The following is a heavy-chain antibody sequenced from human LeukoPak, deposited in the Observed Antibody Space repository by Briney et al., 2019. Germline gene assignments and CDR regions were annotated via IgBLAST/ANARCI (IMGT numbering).Heavy chain of an antibody. D-gene: IGHD2-15*01. Sequence: GESLKISCKGSGYSFTRYWIAWVRQMPGKGLEWMGFINPGDSDARYSPSFQGQVTISADKSISAAHLQWSSLKASDTAMYYCVKQGSSYDHWGQGTLVTVSS. V-gene: IGHV5-51*01. CDR2: INPGDSDA. CDR3: VKQGSSYDH. J-gene: IGHJ5*02. CDR1: GYSFTRYW.